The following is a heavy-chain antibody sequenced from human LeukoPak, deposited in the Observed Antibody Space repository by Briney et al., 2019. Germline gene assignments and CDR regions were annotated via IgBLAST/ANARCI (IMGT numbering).Heavy chain of an antibody. CDR3: ASSPFRYSSGWLDY. CDR2: MNPNSGNT. CDR1: GYTFTSYD. Sequence: ASVKVSCKASGYTFTSYDINWVRQATGQGLEWMGWMNPNSGNTGYAQKFQGRVTMTRNTSISTAYMELSRLRSDDTAVYYCASSPFRYSSGWLDYWGQGTLVTVSS. V-gene: IGHV1-8*01. D-gene: IGHD6-19*01. J-gene: IGHJ4*02.